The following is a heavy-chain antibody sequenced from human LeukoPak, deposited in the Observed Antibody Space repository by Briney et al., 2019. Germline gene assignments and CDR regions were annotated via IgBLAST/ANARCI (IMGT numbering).Heavy chain of an antibody. V-gene: IGHV3-23*01. J-gene: IGHJ4*02. D-gene: IGHD1-26*01. CDR1: GFTFSPVW. Sequence: GGSLRLSCAASGFTFSPVWMHWVRQAPGKGLEWVSLISGSGGNTFYADSVKGRFTISRDNSKNTLYLQMNSLRAEDTAVYYCAKGPRIVGATMDDWGQGTLVTV. CDR2: ISGSGGNT. CDR3: AKGPRIVGATMDD.